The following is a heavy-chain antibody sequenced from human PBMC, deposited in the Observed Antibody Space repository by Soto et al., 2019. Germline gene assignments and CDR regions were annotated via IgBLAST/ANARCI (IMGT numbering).Heavy chain of an antibody. J-gene: IGHJ4*02. Sequence: PGGSLRLSCAASGFTFSGSAMHWVRQASGKGLEWVGRIRSKANSYATAYAASVKGRFTISRDDSKNTAYLQMNSLKTKDTAVYYCTSSAIVATAFDYWGQGTLVTVSS. D-gene: IGHD5-12*01. CDR3: TSSAIVATAFDY. V-gene: IGHV3-73*01. CDR2: IRSKANSYAT. CDR1: GFTFSGSA.